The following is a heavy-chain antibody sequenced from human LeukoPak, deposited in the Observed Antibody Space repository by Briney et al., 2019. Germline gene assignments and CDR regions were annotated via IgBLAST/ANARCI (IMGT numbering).Heavy chain of an antibody. Sequence: GGSLRLSCAASGFTFSSYWMHWVRQAPGKGLVWVSRVNSDGSSTTYADSVKGRFTISRDNAKNTLYLQMNSLRAEDTAVYYCARVPSTATRPTWWDYWGQGTLVTVSS. CDR1: GFTFSSYW. CDR2: VNSDGSST. J-gene: IGHJ4*02. CDR3: ARVPSTATRPTWWDY. V-gene: IGHV3-74*01. D-gene: IGHD6-6*01.